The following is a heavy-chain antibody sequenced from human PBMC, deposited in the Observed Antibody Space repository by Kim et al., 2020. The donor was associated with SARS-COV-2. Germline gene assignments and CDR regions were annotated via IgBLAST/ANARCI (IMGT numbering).Heavy chain of an antibody. CDR2: ISSSSSTI. J-gene: IGHJ3*02. V-gene: IGHV3-48*02. Sequence: GGSLRLSCAASGFTFSSYSMNWVRQAPGKGLEWVSYISSSSSTIYYADSVKGRFTISRDNAKNSLYLQMNSLRDEDTAVYYCARFESDRSRLGYCSSTSCYWADAFDIWGRRTMVTGSS. D-gene: IGHD2-2*01. CDR1: GFTFSSYS. CDR3: ARFESDRSRLGYCSSTSCYWADAFDI.